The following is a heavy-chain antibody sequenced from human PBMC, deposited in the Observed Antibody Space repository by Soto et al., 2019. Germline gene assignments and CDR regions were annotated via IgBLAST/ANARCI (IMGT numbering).Heavy chain of an antibody. Sequence: ASVKVSCKASGYTFTSYAMHWVRQAPGQRLEWMGWINAGNGNTKYSQKFQGRVTITRDTSASTAYMELSSLRSEDTAVYYCATSLYGTTYFDYWGQGTLVNVSS. CDR3: ATSLYGTTYFDY. CDR1: GYTFTSYA. D-gene: IGHD4-17*01. J-gene: IGHJ4*02. V-gene: IGHV1-3*01. CDR2: INAGNGNT.